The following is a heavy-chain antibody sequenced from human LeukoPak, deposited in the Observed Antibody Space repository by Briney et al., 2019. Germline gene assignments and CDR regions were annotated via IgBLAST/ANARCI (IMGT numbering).Heavy chain of an antibody. CDR2: ISYDGSNK. D-gene: IGHD3-9*01. Sequence: GGSLRLSCAASGFTFSSYAMHWVRQAPGKGLEWVAVISYDGSNKYYADSVKGRFTISRDNSKNTLYLQMNSLRAEDTAVYYCAGGTLRYFDWHHFDYWGQGTLVTVSS. V-gene: IGHV3-30*04. CDR3: AGGTLRYFDWHHFDY. J-gene: IGHJ4*02. CDR1: GFTFSSYA.